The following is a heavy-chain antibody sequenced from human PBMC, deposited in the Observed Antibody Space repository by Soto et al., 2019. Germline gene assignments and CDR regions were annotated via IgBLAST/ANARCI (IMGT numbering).Heavy chain of an antibody. CDR2: IKSKAEGGTV. CDR1: GLRFSDGW. CDR3: TRRPKAGDAGGGPLAY. Sequence: EVRLVESGGGSVKPEGSLRLSCAASGLRFSDGWMNWVRQTPGKGLEWVGRIKSKAEGGTVDFAAPVNGRFTISRNDSENMLYLQMNNVKADDTGIYYCTRRPKAGDAGGGPLAYWGQGALVTVSS. D-gene: IGHD3-16*01. J-gene: IGHJ4*02. V-gene: IGHV3-15*07.